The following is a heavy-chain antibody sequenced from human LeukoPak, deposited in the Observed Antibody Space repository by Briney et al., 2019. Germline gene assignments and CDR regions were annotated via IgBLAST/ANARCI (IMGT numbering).Heavy chain of an antibody. J-gene: IGHJ4*02. CDR3: ASVRYYYDSSGYYYWYYFEY. D-gene: IGHD3-22*01. CDR2: IYYSGST. CDR1: GDSISTSSYY. V-gene: IGHV4-39*01. Sequence: SETLSLTCTVSGDSISTSSYYWGWIRQPPGKGLEWIGNIYYSGSTYYNPSLKSRVSISVDTSKNQFSLKLSSVTAADTAVFYCASVRYYYDSSGYYYWYYFEYWGQGTLVTVSS.